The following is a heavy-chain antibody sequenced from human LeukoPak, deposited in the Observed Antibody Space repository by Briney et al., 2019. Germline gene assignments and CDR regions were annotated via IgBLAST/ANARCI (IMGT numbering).Heavy chain of an antibody. Sequence: GGSLRLSCAASGFTFSSYWMHWVRQAPGKGLVWVSRINSDGSSTIYADSVKGRFTISRDNAKSTLYLQMNSLRAEDTAVYYCARGGGNSEFDYWGQGTLVTVSS. D-gene: IGHD4-23*01. CDR3: ARGGGNSEFDY. J-gene: IGHJ4*02. V-gene: IGHV3-74*01. CDR1: GFTFSSYW. CDR2: INSDGSST.